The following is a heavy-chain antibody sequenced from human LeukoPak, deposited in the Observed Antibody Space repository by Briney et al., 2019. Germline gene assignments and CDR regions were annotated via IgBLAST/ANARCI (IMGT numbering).Heavy chain of an antibody. Sequence: PGGSLRLSCAASGFTFSSYGMHWVRQAPGKGLEWVAVISYDGSNKYYADSVKGRFTISRDNSKNTLYLQMNSLRAEDTAVYYCAKDRLTIFYYFDYWGQGTPVTVSS. J-gene: IGHJ4*02. CDR3: AKDRLTIFYYFDY. D-gene: IGHD3-9*01. CDR2: ISYDGSNK. CDR1: GFTFSSYG. V-gene: IGHV3-30*18.